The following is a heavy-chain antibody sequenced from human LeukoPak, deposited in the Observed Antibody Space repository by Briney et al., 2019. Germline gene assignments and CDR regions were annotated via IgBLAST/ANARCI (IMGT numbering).Heavy chain of an antibody. CDR3: ARASQWLAFDY. CDR1: GFTFSNYA. D-gene: IGHD6-19*01. CDR2: LGDNDGRT. V-gene: IGHV3-23*01. J-gene: IGHJ4*02. Sequence: GGSLRLSCAASGFTFSNYAMNWVRQAPGKGLEWVSALGDNDGRTFYADSVKGRFTISRDNSENTLYLQMDSLRDVDTAVYFCARASQWLAFDYWGQGTLVTVSS.